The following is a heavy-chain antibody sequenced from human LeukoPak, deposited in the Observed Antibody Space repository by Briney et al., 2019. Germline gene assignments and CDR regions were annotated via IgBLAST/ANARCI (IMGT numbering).Heavy chain of an antibody. Sequence: SETLSLTCTVSGGSISSYYWSWIRQPAGKGLEWIGRIYTSGSTNYNPSLKSRVTMSVDTSKNQFSLKLSSVTAADTAVYYCARERGYSGYDRGLFDPWGQGTLVTVSS. CDR2: IYTSGST. J-gene: IGHJ5*02. CDR1: GGSISSYY. CDR3: ARERGYSGYDRGLFDP. V-gene: IGHV4-4*07. D-gene: IGHD5-12*01.